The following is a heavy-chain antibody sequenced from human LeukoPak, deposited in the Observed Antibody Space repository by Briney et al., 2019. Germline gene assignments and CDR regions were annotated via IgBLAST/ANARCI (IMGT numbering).Heavy chain of an antibody. V-gene: IGHV3-48*02. D-gene: IGHD1-1*01. J-gene: IGHJ3*02. CDR2: ISSSSSTI. CDR3: ARRESPSGDAFDI. CDR1: GFTFSSYS. Sequence: GGSLRLSCAASGFTFSSYSMNWVRQAPGKGLEWVSYISSSSSTIYYADSVKGRFTISGDNAKNSLYLQMNSLRDEDTAVYYCARRESPSGDAFDIWGQGTMVTVSS.